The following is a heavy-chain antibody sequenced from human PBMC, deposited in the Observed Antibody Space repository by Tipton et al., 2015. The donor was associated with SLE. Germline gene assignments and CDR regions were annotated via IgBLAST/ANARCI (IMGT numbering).Heavy chain of an antibody. CDR3: ARASGFNEIEY. CDR1: GYSFSTYW. J-gene: IGHJ4*02. D-gene: IGHD1-26*01. V-gene: IGHV5-51*01. CDR2: IYPDDSDT. Sequence: QSGPEVKKPGESLKISCKGSGYSFSTYWIGWVRQMPGKGLEWMGIIYPDDSDTRYSPSFQVQVTISADKSISTAYLQWSSLKASDTAMYYCARASGFNEIEYWGQGTLVTVSS.